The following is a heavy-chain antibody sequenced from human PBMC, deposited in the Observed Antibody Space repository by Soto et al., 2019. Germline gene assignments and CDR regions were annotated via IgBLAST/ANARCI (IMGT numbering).Heavy chain of an antibody. CDR2: IYYSGST. V-gene: IGHV4-30-4*01. CDR3: ARVIRVRSSHFDY. J-gene: IGHJ4*02. D-gene: IGHD2-15*01. CDR1: GGPISSGDYY. Sequence: PSETLSLTCTVSGGPISSGDYYWSWIRQPPGKGLEWIGYIYYSGSTYYNPSLKSRVTISVDTSKNQFSLKLSSVTAADTAVYYCARVIRVRSSHFDYWGQGTLVTVSS.